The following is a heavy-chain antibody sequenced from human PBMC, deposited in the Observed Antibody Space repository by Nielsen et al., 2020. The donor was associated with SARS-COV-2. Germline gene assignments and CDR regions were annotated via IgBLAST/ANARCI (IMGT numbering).Heavy chain of an antibody. CDR3: AKAHPVCDGDCSSIYYFYGMDV. CDR2: IWFDGSNQ. J-gene: IGHJ6*02. CDR1: GFIFSTYG. Sequence: GESLKISCLGSGFIFSTYGMQWVRQAPGKGLEWVAVIWFDGSNQHYADSVKGRFTISRDNSKNTLYLQMNSLTTEDTAVYYCAKAHPVCDGDCSSIYYFYGMDVWGQGTTVTVSS. V-gene: IGHV3-30*02. D-gene: IGHD2-21*02.